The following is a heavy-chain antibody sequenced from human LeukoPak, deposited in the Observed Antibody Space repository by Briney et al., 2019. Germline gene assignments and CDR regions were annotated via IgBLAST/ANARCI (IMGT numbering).Heavy chain of an antibody. CDR2: IIPIFGTA. Sequence: SVKVSCKASGGTFSSYAISWVRQAPGQGLEWMGGIIPIFGTANYAQKFQGRVTITADKSTSTAYMELSSLRSEDTAVYYCAVGLLWFGELLWGNWFDPWGQGTLVTVSS. CDR1: GGTFSSYA. CDR3: AVGLLWFGELLWGNWFDP. J-gene: IGHJ5*02. V-gene: IGHV1-69*06. D-gene: IGHD3-10*01.